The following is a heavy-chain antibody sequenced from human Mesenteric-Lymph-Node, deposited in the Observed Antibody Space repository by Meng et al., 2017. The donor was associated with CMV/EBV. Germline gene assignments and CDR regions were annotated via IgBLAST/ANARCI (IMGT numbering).Heavy chain of an antibody. J-gene: IGHJ6*02. Sequence: SVKVSCKASGGIFSRYAITWVRQPPGQGLEWMGGIIPIFGTAKYAQKFQGRVTITTDESRSTAYMELSSLRSDDTAVYYCARERSSHGMDVWGQGTTVTVSS. V-gene: IGHV1-69*05. CDR1: GGIFSRYA. D-gene: IGHD2-2*01. CDR2: IIPIFGTA. CDR3: ARERSSHGMDV.